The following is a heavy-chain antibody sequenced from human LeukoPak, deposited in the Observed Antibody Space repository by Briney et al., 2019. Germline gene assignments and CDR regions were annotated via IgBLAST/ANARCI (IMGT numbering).Heavy chain of an antibody. J-gene: IGHJ4*02. D-gene: IGHD3-22*01. CDR1: GFTFDDYA. Sequence: GRSLRLSCAASGFTFDDYAMHWVRQAPGKGLEWVSGISWNSGTIGYADSVKGRFTISRDNTKNSLYLQMNNLRAEDTALYYCAKDEGYYYDSSGSNDYWGQGTLVTVSS. CDR2: ISWNSGTI. V-gene: IGHV3-9*01. CDR3: AKDEGYYYDSSGSNDY.